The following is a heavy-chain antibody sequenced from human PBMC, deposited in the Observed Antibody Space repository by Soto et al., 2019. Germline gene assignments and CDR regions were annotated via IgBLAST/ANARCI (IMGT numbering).Heavy chain of an antibody. CDR2: INPNSGGT. D-gene: IGHD3-3*01. CDR1: GYKFTAYY. CDR3: ARGRVLRFLEWSPDY. J-gene: IGHJ4*02. Sequence: ASVKVSCKASGYKFTAYYMHWVRQAPGQGLEWMGWINPNSGGTNYAQKFQGRVTMTRDTSISTAYMELSRLRSDDTAVYYCARGRVLRFLEWSPDYWGQGTLVTVSS. V-gene: IGHV1-2*02.